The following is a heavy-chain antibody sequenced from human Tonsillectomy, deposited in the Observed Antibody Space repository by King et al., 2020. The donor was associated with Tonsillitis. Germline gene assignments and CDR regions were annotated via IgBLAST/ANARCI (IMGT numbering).Heavy chain of an antibody. Sequence: VQLVESGGGLVQPGGSLRLSCAASGFTFSSYAMSWVRQAPGKGLEWVSAISGSGGSTYYADSVKGRFTISRDNSKNTLYLQMNSLRAEDTAVYYCAKGGEYQLIWSPTKQDNWFDPWGQGTLVTVSS. CDR2: ISGSGGST. CDR1: GFTFSSYA. CDR3: AKGGEYQLIWSPTKQDNWFDP. J-gene: IGHJ5*02. D-gene: IGHD2-2*01. V-gene: IGHV3-23*04.